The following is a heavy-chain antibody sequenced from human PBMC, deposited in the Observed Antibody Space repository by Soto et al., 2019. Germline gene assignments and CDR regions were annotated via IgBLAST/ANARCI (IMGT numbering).Heavy chain of an antibody. Sequence: QVQLRESGPGLVKPSETLSLTCIVSGGAISNYFWSWIRQPPGKGPEWLGYITYNGNTNYNTTIKNRATMSIDTSKKEFSLKLRSGTATDTAVYFCARVGDGIAVPGRIQYFDHWGQGTLVTVSS. D-gene: IGHD6-19*01. J-gene: IGHJ4*02. CDR2: ITYNGNT. CDR3: ARVGDGIAVPGRIQYFDH. CDR1: GGAISNYF. V-gene: IGHV4-59*01.